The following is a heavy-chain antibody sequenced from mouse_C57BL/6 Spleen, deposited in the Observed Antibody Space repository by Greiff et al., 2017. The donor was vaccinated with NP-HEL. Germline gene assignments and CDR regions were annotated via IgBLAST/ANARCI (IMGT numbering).Heavy chain of an antibody. D-gene: IGHD1-1*01. CDR2: IDPSDSET. CDR3: ARNPLSYGSSYPYYFDY. CDR1: GYTFTSYW. V-gene: IGHV1-52*01. J-gene: IGHJ2*01. Sequence: QVQLQQPGAELVRPGSSVKLSCKASGYTFTSYWMHWVKQRPIQGLEWIGNIDPSDSETHYNQKFKDKATLTVDKSSSTAYMQLSSLTSEDSAVYYCARNPLSYGSSYPYYFDYWGQGTTLTVSS.